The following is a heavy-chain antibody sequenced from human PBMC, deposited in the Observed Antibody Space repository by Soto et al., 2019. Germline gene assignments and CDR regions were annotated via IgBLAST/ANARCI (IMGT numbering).Heavy chain of an antibody. J-gene: IGHJ4*02. Sequence: QVQLVESGGGVVQPGRSLRLSCAASGFTFSTYAMHWVRQAPGKGLERVAVILYDGSNKYYADSAKGRFTISRDNSKNTLYLQMNSLRDEDTAVYYCARGHGDTALDYWGQGTLVTVSS. V-gene: IGHV3-30-3*01. CDR1: GFTFSTYA. D-gene: IGHD5-18*01. CDR2: ILYDGSNK. CDR3: ARGHGDTALDY.